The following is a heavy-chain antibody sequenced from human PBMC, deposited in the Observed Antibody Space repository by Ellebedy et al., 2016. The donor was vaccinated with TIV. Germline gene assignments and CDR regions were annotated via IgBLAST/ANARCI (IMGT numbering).Heavy chain of an antibody. V-gene: IGHV4-34*01. D-gene: IGHD5-12*01. J-gene: IGHJ2*01. CDR2: IYHSGST. CDR1: GGSFSGYY. Sequence: SETLSLXXAVYGGSFSGYYWSWIRQPPGKGLEWIGEIYHSGSTNYNPSLKSRVTISVDKSKNQFSLKLSSVTAADTAVYYCARVDRGWLRTWGRGTLVTVSS. CDR3: ARVDRGWLRT.